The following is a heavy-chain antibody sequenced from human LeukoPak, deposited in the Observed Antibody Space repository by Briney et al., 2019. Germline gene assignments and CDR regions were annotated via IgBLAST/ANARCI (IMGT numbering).Heavy chain of an antibody. Sequence: GGSLRLSCAASGFTFSSYGMHWVRQAPGKGLEWVAFIRYDGSNKYYADSVKGRFTISRDNSKNTLYLQMNSLRAEDTAVYYCARGVPKTSYYYYYMDVWGKGTTVTVSS. V-gene: IGHV3-30*02. CDR1: GFTFSSYG. CDR2: IRYDGSNK. D-gene: IGHD4-11*01. J-gene: IGHJ6*03. CDR3: ARGVPKTSYYYYYMDV.